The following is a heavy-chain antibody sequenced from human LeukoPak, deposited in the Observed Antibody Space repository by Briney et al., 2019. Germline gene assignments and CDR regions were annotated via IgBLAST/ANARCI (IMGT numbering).Heavy chain of an antibody. CDR1: GGSISSYY. CDR3: ARTYTADDAFDI. J-gene: IGHJ3*02. Sequence: SGTLSLTCTVSGGSISSYYWSWIRQPPGKGLEWIGYIYTSGSTNYNPSLKSRVTISVDTSKNQFSLKLSSVTAADTAVYYCARTYTADDAFDIWGQGTMVTVSS. V-gene: IGHV4-4*09. D-gene: IGHD5-18*01. CDR2: IYTSGST.